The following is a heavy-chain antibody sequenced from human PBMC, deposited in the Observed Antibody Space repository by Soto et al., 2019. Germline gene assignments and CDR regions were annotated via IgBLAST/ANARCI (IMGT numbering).Heavy chain of an antibody. CDR1: GGSISSGGYS. Sequence: QQQLQESGSGLVKPSQTLSLTCAVSGGSISSGGYSWSWIRQPPGKGLEWIGYIYHSGSTYYNPSLKSRVTISVDRSKNQFSLKLSSLTAADTAVYYCARAGGLGAVAVDYWGQGTLVTVSS. J-gene: IGHJ4*02. D-gene: IGHD6-19*01. V-gene: IGHV4-30-2*01. CDR3: ARAGGLGAVAVDY. CDR2: IYHSGST.